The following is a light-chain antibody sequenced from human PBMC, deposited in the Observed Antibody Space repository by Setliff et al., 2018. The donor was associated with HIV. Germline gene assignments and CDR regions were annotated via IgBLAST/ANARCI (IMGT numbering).Light chain of an antibody. J-gene: IGLJ1*01. V-gene: IGLV1-40*01. CDR1: NSNIGAGYD. CDR3: QSYDSSLSAIV. Sequence: QSVLTQPPSVSGAPGQRVTISCTGTNSNIGAGYDVHWYQQLPGTAPKLLIYGHVNRPSGVPDRFSGSMSGTSASLAITGLQPEDEADYYCQSYDSSLSAIVFAAGTKAPS. CDR2: GHV.